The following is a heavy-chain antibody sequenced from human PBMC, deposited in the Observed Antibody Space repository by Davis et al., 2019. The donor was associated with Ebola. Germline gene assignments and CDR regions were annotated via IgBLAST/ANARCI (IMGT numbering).Heavy chain of an antibody. D-gene: IGHD2-2*01. CDR2: IIPILGIA. Sequence: SVKVSCKASGGTFSSYAISWVRQAPGQGLEWMGRIIPILGIANYAQKFQGRVTITADKSTSTAYMELSSLRSEDTAVYYCATGYCSSTSHCAFDIWGQGTMVTVSS. J-gene: IGHJ3*02. CDR1: GGTFSSYA. V-gene: IGHV1-69*04. CDR3: ATGYCSSTSHCAFDI.